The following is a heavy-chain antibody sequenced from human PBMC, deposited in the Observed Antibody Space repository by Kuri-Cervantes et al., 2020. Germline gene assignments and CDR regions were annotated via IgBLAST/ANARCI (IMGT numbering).Heavy chain of an antibody. D-gene: IGHD6-13*01. Sequence: SETLSLTCAVSGGSISSSNWWSWVRQPPGKGLEWIGETYHSGSTNYNPSLKSRVTISVDKSKNQFSLKLSSVTAADTAVYYCAREGIAAAGNYYYYGMDAWGQGTTVTVSS. CDR3: AREGIAAAGNYYYYGMDA. CDR1: GGSISSSNW. CDR2: TYHSGST. V-gene: IGHV4-4*02. J-gene: IGHJ6*02.